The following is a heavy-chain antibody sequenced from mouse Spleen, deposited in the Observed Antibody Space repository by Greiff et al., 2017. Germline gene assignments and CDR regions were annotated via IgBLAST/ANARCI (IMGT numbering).Heavy chain of an antibody. CDR1: GYTFTSYG. CDR2: IYPRSGNT. D-gene: IGHD1-1*01. V-gene: IGHV1-81*01. CDR3: ATYGSTWFAY. Sequence: QVQLQQSGAELARPGASVKLSCKASGYTFTSYGISWVKQRTGQGLEWIGEIYPRSGNTYYNEKFKGKATLTADKSSSTAYMELRSLTSEDSAVYFCATYGSTWFAYWGQGTLVTVSA. J-gene: IGHJ3*01.